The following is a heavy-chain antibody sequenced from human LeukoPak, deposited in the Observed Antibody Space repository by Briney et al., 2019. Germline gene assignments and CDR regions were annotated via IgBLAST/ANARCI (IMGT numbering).Heavy chain of an antibody. D-gene: IGHD3-22*01. CDR1: GYTFTSYD. CDR3: ARLGSWLLPRGYFDY. V-gene: IGHV1-2*06. J-gene: IGHJ4*02. CDR2: INPNSGGT. Sequence: ASVKVSCKASGYTFTSYDINWVRQATGQGLEWMGRINPNSGGTNYAQKFQGRVTMTRDTSISTAYMELSRLRSDDTAVYYCARLGSWLLPRGYFDYWGQGTLVTVSS.